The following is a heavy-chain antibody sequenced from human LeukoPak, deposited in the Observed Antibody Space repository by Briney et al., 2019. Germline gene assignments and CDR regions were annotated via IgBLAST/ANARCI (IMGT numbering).Heavy chain of an antibody. CDR3: AKGRGYPLNYYYFYGLDV. Sequence: GGSLRLSCAASGFTFSSYAMSWVRQAPGKGLEWVSAISGSGGSTYYADSVKGRFTISRDNSKNTLNLQMNSLRAEDTAVYYCAKGRGYPLNYYYFYGLDVWGQGTTVTVSS. CDR1: GFTFSSYA. V-gene: IGHV3-23*01. CDR2: ISGSGGST. D-gene: IGHD3-22*01. J-gene: IGHJ6*02.